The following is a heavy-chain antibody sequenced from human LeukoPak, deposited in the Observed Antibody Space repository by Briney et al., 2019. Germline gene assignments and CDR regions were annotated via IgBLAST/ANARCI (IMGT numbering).Heavy chain of an antibody. Sequence: GGSLRLSCAASGFTFSSYSMNWVRQAPGKGLEWVSSISSSSSYIYYADSVKGRFTISRDNAKNSLYLQMNSLRAEDTAVYYCARVSVPDTAMVTGDAFDIWGQGTMVTVSS. CDR2: ISSSSSYI. J-gene: IGHJ3*02. D-gene: IGHD5-18*01. CDR3: ARVSVPDTAMVTGDAFDI. CDR1: GFTFSSYS. V-gene: IGHV3-21*01.